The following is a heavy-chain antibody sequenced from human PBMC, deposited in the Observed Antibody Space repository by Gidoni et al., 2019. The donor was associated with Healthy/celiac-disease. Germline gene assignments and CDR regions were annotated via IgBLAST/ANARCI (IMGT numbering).Heavy chain of an antibody. CDR1: GFTFSSYA. CDR3: AKDSSSGWWRYYFDY. Sequence: EVQLLESGGGLVQPGGSLGLSCAASGFTFSSYAMRWVRQAPGKGLEWVPAISGSGGSTYYADSVKGRFTISRDNSKNTLYLQMNSLRAEDTAVYYCAKDSSSGWWRYYFDYWGQGTLVTVSS. CDR2: ISGSGGST. J-gene: IGHJ4*02. V-gene: IGHV3-23*01. D-gene: IGHD6-19*01.